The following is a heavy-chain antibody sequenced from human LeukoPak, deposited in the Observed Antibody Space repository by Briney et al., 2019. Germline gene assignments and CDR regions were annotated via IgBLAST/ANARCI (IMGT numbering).Heavy chain of an antibody. Sequence: SETLSLTCTVSGGSISSYYWSWIRQPPGKGLEWIGYIYYSGSTNYNPSLKSRLTISVDTSKNQFSLKLSSVTAADTAVYYCARGGEWLRHNYFDYWGQGTLVTVSS. V-gene: IGHV4-59*01. D-gene: IGHD5-12*01. J-gene: IGHJ4*02. CDR2: IYYSGST. CDR3: ARGGEWLRHNYFDY. CDR1: GGSISSYY.